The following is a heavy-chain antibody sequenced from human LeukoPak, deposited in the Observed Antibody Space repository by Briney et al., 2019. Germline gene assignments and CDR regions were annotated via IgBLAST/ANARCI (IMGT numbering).Heavy chain of an antibody. J-gene: IGHJ4*02. Sequence: SETLSLTCTVSGGSITNYYWTWIRQPPGKGLEWVGHIYYTGSTNYNPSLKSRVSISVDTSKNQFSLKLSSVTAADTAVYYCARAKRAAAGNWGQGTLVTVSS. CDR3: ARAKRAAAGN. CDR2: IYYTGST. D-gene: IGHD6-13*01. CDR1: GGSITNYY. V-gene: IGHV4-59*12.